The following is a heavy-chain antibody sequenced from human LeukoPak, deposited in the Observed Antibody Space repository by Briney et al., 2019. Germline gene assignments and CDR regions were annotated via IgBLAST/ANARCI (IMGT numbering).Heavy chain of an antibody. V-gene: IGHV3-7*04. CDR2: IKQDGSEK. Sequence: PGGSLRLSCAASGFTFSSYWMSWVRQAPGKGLEWVANIKQDGSEKYYVDSVKGRFTISRDNAKNSLYLQMNSLRAEDTAVYYCARDLPSGYYLDAFDIWGQGTMVTVSS. J-gene: IGHJ3*02. D-gene: IGHD3-22*01. CDR1: GFTFSSYW. CDR3: ARDLPSGYYLDAFDI.